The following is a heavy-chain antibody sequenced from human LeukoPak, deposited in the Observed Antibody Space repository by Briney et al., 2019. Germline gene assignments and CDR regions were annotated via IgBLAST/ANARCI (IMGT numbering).Heavy chain of an antibody. V-gene: IGHV4-34*01. J-gene: IGHJ4*02. Sequence: PSETLSLTCAVYGGSFSGYYWSWIRQPPGKGLEWIGEINHSGSTNCNPSLKSRGTISVDTSKNQCSLKLSSVTAADTAVYYCARDRGSGSYLYYFDYWGQGTLVTVSS. CDR1: GGSFSGYY. CDR3: ARDRGSGSYLYYFDY. D-gene: IGHD1-26*01. CDR2: INHSGST.